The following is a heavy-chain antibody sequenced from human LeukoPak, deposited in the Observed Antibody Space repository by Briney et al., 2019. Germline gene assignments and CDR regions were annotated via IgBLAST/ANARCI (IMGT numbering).Heavy chain of an antibody. D-gene: IGHD3-22*01. CDR2: IRRKAHGGTT. Sequence: GGSLRLSCTTSGFTFGDYAMSWVRQAPGKGLEWVSFIRRKAHGGTTEYAASVKGRFSSSRDDSKSIAYLQMNSLKTEDTAVYFCTRVTYYYDNSGYFHFDSWGQGSLVTVS. J-gene: IGHJ4*02. V-gene: IGHV3-49*04. CDR1: GFTFGDYA. CDR3: TRVTYYYDNSGYFHFDS.